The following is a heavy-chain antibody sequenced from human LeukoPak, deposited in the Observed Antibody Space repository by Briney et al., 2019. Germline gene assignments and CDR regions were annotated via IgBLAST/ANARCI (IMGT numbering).Heavy chain of an antibody. CDR2: INHSGST. CDR1: GGSFSGYY. J-gene: IGHJ4*02. Sequence: SETLSLTCAVYGGSFSGYYWSWIRQPPGKGLEWIGEINHSGSTNYNPSLKSRVTISVDTSKNQFSLKLSSVTAADTAVYYCARETDLGVGDYWGQGTLVTVSS. V-gene: IGHV4-34*01. CDR3: ARETDLGVGDY. D-gene: IGHD3-16*01.